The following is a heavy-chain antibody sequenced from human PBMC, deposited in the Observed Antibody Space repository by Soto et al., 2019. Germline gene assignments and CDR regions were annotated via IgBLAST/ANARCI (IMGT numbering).Heavy chain of an antibody. V-gene: IGHV4-38-2*01. Sequence: DTLSLTCAVSSFSLSKEYDWVWIRQPPGKGLEWIGSIHQSGSPYYNPSLKSRLTISIDKSKKQFSLRLSSVTAADTAVYYCARGAPRGIIHDFDSWGQGSLVTVS. CDR1: SFSLSKEYD. D-gene: IGHD3-10*01. J-gene: IGHJ4*02. CDR2: IHQSGSP. CDR3: ARGAPRGIIHDFDS.